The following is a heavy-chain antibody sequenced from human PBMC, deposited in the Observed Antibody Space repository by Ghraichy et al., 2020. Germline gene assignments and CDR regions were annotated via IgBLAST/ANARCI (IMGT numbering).Heavy chain of an antibody. CDR3: ARDYRPSDFPSVDYDFRQLGYMDV. CDR1: NTYN. J-gene: IGHJ6*03. Sequence: GGSLRLSCAASNTYNMNWVRQAPGKGLEWVSSISSNSRHIFYADSVKGRFTVSRDNAKNSLYLQMNSLRPEDTAVYYCARDYRPSDFPSVDYDFRQLGYMDVWGKGTTVTVSS. V-gene: IGHV3-21*01. D-gene: IGHD3/OR15-3a*01. CDR2: ISSNSRHI.